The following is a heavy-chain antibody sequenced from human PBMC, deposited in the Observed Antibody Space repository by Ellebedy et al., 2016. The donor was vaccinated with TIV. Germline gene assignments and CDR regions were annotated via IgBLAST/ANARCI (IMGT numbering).Heavy chain of an antibody. V-gene: IGHV1-3*01. CDR1: GYTFTSYA. CDR3: ARAPWLAQYNWFDP. D-gene: IGHD6-19*01. J-gene: IGHJ5*02. Sequence: ASVKVSCKASGYTFTSYAMHWVRQAPGQRLEWMGWINAGNGNTKYSQKFQGRVTITRDTSASTAYMELSSLRSEDTAVYYCARAPWLAQYNWFDPWGQGTLVTVSS. CDR2: INAGNGNT.